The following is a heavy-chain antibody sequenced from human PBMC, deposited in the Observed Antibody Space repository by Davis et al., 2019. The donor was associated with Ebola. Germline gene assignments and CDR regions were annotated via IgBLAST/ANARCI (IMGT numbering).Heavy chain of an antibody. CDR3: AKEGATTAKFDY. V-gene: IGHV3-23*01. D-gene: IGHD4-11*01. CDR1: GFTFSNYA. Sequence: PGGSLRLSCAASGFTFSNYAMNWVRQAPGKGLEWVSSISASGDSPNYAGSVKGRFTISRDNSKNTLDLQMNSLRVEDTAVYYCAKEGATTAKFDYWGQGVLVTVSS. J-gene: IGHJ4*02. CDR2: ISASGDSP.